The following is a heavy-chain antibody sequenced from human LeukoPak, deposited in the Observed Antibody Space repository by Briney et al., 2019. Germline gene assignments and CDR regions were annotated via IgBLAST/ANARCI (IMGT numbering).Heavy chain of an antibody. CDR1: AFTFSSCA. V-gene: IGHV3-23*01. CDR2: ISGSGGST. Sequence: GGSLRLSCAASAFTFSSCAMSWVRQAPGKGLEWVSAISGSGGSTYYADSVKGRFTISRDNSNTTLYLQMNSLRAEDTAVYYCAKDLDQLLSYYFDYWGQGTLVTVSS. CDR3: AKDLDQLLSYYFDY. J-gene: IGHJ4*02. D-gene: IGHD2-2*01.